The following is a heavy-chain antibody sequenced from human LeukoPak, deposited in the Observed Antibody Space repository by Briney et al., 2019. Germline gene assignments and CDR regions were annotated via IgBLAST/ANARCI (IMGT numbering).Heavy chain of an antibody. CDR2: IYTSGST. D-gene: IGHD2-8*01. Sequence: PSETLSLTCTVSGGSISSYYWSWIRQPPGKGLEWIGYIYTSGSTNYNPSLKSRVTISVDTSKNQFSLKLSSVTAADTALYYCARHPWDCTNGVCYYYYYMDVWGKGTTVTVSS. J-gene: IGHJ6*03. CDR1: GGSISSYY. V-gene: IGHV4-4*09. CDR3: ARHPWDCTNGVCYYYYYMDV.